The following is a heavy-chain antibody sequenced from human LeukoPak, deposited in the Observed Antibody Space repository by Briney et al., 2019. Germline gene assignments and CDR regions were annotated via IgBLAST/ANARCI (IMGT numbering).Heavy chain of an antibody. V-gene: IGHV4-39*07. CDR2: IYYSGST. J-gene: IGHJ4*02. CDR3: ARDAGLVGTVVFDY. Sequence: PSETLSLTCTVSGGSISSSSYYWGWIRQPPGKGLEWIGSIYYSGSTYYNPSLKSRVTISVDTSKNQFSLKLSSVTAADTATYYCARDAGLVGTVVFDYWGQGTLVTVSS. CDR1: GGSISSSSYY. D-gene: IGHD4-23*01.